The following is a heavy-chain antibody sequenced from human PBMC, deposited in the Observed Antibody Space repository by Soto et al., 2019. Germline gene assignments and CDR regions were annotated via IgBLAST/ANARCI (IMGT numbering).Heavy chain of an antibody. D-gene: IGHD1-1*01. CDR3: ATANWSHHYFDP. CDR1: VGSFSGYY. Sequence: QVRLQQWGTGLLKSSETLFLTCAVYVGSFSGYYWSWLRQPPGKGLEWIGEINHSGSTNYNPSLKIRVTISVDTSKSQLSLKLSSVTAEDTVVYYCATANWSHHYFDPWGQGTLVTVSS. CDR2: INHSGST. J-gene: IGHJ5*02. V-gene: IGHV4-34*01.